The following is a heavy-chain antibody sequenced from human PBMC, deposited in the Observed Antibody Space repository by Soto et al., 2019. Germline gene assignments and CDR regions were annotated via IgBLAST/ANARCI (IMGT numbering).Heavy chain of an antibody. V-gene: IGHV3-53*04. CDR1: GFTVSSNY. CDR3: ASRHFYGSGSYYNFD. J-gene: IGHJ4*02. Sequence: EVQLVESGGGLVQPGGSLRLSCAASGFTVSSNYMSWVRQAPGKGLEWVSVIYSGGSTYYADSVKGRFTISRHNSKNTLYRQMNSLRAEDTAVYYCASRHFYGSGSYYNFDWGQGTRVTVSS. CDR2: IYSGGST. D-gene: IGHD3-10*01.